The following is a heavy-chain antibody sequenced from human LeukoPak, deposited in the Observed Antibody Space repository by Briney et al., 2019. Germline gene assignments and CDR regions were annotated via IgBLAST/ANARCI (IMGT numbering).Heavy chain of an antibody. V-gene: IGHV3-30*04. J-gene: IGHJ5*02. Sequence: PGGSLRLSCAASGFTFSSYAMHWVRQAPGKGLEWVAVISYDGSNKYYADSVKGRFTISRDNSKNTLYLQMNSLRAEDTAVYYCARGRAQYCSGGSCYTFDPWGQGTLVTVSS. CDR1: GFTFSSYA. D-gene: IGHD2-15*01. CDR3: ARGRAQYCSGGSCYTFDP. CDR2: ISYDGSNK.